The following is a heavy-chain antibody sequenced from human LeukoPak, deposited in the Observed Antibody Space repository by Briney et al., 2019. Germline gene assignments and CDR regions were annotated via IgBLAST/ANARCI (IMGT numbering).Heavy chain of an antibody. Sequence: SGRSLRLSCAASGFTFSIYAMHWVRQAPGKGLEWVAVISYDGSNKYYADSVKGRFTISRDNSKDTLYLQMNSLRAEDTAVYYCSRISVTAMITTVGYYGMDVWGQGTTVTVSS. D-gene: IGHD5-18*01. V-gene: IGHV3-30-3*01. J-gene: IGHJ6*02. CDR1: GFTFSIYA. CDR2: ISYDGSNK. CDR3: SRISVTAMITTVGYYGMDV.